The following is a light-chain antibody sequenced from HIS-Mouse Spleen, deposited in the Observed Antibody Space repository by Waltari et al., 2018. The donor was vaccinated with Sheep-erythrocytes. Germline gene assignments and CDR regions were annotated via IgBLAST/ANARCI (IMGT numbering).Light chain of an antibody. V-gene: IGKV3-11*01. CDR2: DAS. CDR1: QSVSSY. J-gene: IGKJ2*01. CDR3: QQRSNWYT. Sequence: EIVLTQSPATLSLSPGERATLSCRASQSVSSYLAWYQQKPGQAPRLLIYDASNRATGIPARFSVSGSGTDFTLTISSLEPEDFAVYYCQQRSNWYTFGQGTKVEIK.